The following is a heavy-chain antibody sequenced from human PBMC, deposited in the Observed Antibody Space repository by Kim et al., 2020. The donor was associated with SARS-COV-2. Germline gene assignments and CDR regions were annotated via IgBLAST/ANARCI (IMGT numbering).Heavy chain of an antibody. D-gene: IGHD2-2*01. J-gene: IGHJ4*01. V-gene: IGHV4-34*01. CDR1: GGSFSGYY. CDR3: ARGPYCSSTSCYGYYFDY. CDR2: INHSGST. Sequence: SETLSLTCAVYGGSFSGYYWSWIRQPPGKGLEWIGEINHSGSTNYNPSLKSRVTISVDTSKNQFSLKLSSVTAADTAVYYCARGPYCSSTSCYGYYFDY.